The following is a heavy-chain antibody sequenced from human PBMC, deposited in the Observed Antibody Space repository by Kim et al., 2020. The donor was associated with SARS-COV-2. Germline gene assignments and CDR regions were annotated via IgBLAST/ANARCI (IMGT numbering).Heavy chain of an antibody. J-gene: IGHJ3*02. Sequence: ASVKGRFTISRDNSKNTLDLQMNSLRAGDTAVYYCAKGGSGWFFGRAFDIWGRGTMVTVSS. D-gene: IGHD6-19*01. CDR3: AKGGSGWFFGRAFDI. V-gene: IGHV3-23*03.